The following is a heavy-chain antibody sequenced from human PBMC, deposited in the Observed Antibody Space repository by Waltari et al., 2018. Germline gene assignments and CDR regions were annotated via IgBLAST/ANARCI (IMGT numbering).Heavy chain of an antibody. V-gene: IGHV3-66*01. CDR3: ARVGGAAGGY. CDR2: SYSGGNT. J-gene: IGHJ4*02. CDR1: GVTVSNNY. Sequence: EVQLVESGGGLVQPGGSLRLSCAASGVTVSNNYMSWVRQAPGKGLEWVAVSYSGGNTYYADSVKGRFTISRDSSKNTLHLQMNSLRVEDTAVYYCARVGGAAGGYWGQGTLVTVSS. D-gene: IGHD3-10*01.